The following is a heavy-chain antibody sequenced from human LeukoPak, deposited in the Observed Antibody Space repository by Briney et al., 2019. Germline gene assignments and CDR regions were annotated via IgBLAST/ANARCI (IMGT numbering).Heavy chain of an antibody. D-gene: IGHD1-26*01. CDR1: GYTFTDYF. CDR3: ARGPSRGAFDI. J-gene: IGHJ3*02. Sequence: ASVKVSCKASGYTFTDYFIHCLRQAPGQSLEWMGWLNPKSGDTKVAHKFQGRVIITRDTSISTAYMELSSLTSDDTAMYYCARGPSRGAFDIWGQGTMVTVSS. CDR2: LNPKSGDT. V-gene: IGHV1-2*07.